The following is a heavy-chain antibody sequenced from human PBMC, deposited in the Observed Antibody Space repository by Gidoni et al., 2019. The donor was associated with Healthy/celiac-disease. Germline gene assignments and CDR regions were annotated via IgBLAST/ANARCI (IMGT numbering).Heavy chain of an antibody. J-gene: IGHJ6*02. V-gene: IGHV1-69*06. CDR2: IIPIFGTA. Sequence: QVQLVQSGAEVKKPGSSVKVSCKASGGTFSSYAISWVRQAPGQGLEWMGGIIPIFGTANYAQKFQGRVTITADKSTSTAYMELSSLRSEDTAVYYCARGGDYGDYLLYYYGMDVWGQGTTVTVSS. D-gene: IGHD4-17*01. CDR3: ARGGDYGDYLLYYYGMDV. CDR1: GGTFSSYA.